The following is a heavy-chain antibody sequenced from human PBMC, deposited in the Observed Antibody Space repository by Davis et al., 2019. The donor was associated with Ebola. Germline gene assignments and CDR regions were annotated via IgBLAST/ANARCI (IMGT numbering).Heavy chain of an antibody. Sequence: GESLKISCAASGFTFSSCWMSWVRQAPGKGLEWVANIKQDGSEIYYVDSVKGRFTISRDNAKNSLYLQMNSLRAEDTAVYYCGRESGYSGYDLGYWGQGTLVTVSS. CDR2: IKQDGSEI. V-gene: IGHV3-7*01. CDR1: GFTFSSCW. J-gene: IGHJ4*02. CDR3: GRESGYSGYDLGY. D-gene: IGHD5-12*01.